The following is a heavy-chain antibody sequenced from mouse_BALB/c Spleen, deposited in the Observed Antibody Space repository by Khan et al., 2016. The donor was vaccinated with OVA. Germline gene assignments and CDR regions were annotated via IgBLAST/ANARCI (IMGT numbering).Heavy chain of an antibody. V-gene: IGHV9-3-1*01. CDR1: GYTFTNYG. CDR3: ARPPHFSYVMVY. J-gene: IGHJ4*01. CDR2: INTYTGEP. Sequence: QIQLVQSGPELKKPGETVKISCKASGYTFTNYGMNWVKQAPGKGLKWMGWINTYTGEPTYTDDFKGRFAFSLETSASTAYLQINNLKNEDTATYFCARPPHFSYVMVYWGQGTPVTVSS.